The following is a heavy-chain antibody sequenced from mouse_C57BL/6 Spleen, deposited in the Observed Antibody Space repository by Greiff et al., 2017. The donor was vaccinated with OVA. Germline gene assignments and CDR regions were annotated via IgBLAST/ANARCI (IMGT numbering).Heavy chain of an antibody. D-gene: IGHD1-1*01. CDR3: ARYGSFFDY. CDR1: GFTFTDYY. CDR2: IRNKANGYTT. V-gene: IGHV7-3*01. Sequence: VQLKESGGGLVQPGGSLSLSCAASGFTFTDYYMSWVRQPPGKALEWLGFIRNKANGYTTEYSASVKGRFTISRDNSQSILYLQMNALRAEDSATYYCARYGSFFDYWGQGTTLTVSS. J-gene: IGHJ2*01.